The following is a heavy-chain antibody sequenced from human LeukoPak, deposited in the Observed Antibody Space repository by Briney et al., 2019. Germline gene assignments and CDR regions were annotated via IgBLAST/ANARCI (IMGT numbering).Heavy chain of an antibody. D-gene: IGHD3-22*01. CDR1: GYTFTGYY. Sequence: ASVKVSCKASGYTFTGYYMHWVRQATGQGLEWMGWINPNSGGTNYAQKFQGRVTMTRDTSISTAYMELSRLRSDVTAVYYCARAVYDSSGYYYVPLGYWGQGTLVTVSS. CDR2: INPNSGGT. V-gene: IGHV1-2*02. CDR3: ARAVYDSSGYYYVPLGY. J-gene: IGHJ4*02.